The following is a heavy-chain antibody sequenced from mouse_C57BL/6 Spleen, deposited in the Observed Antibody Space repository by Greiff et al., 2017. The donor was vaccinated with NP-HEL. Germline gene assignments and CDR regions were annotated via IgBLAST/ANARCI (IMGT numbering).Heavy chain of an antibody. Sequence: VQLQQSGPVLVKPGASVKMSCKASGYTFTDYYMNWVKQSHGKSLEWIGVINPYNGGTSYNQKFKGKATLTVDKSSSTAYMELNSLTSEDSAVYYCARPIYYDYDGYAMDYWGQGTSVTVSS. D-gene: IGHD2-4*01. CDR2: INPYNGGT. CDR1: GYTFTDYY. J-gene: IGHJ4*01. V-gene: IGHV1-19*01. CDR3: ARPIYYDYDGYAMDY.